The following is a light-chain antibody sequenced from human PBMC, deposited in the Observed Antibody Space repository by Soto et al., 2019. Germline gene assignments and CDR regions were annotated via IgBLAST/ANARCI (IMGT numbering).Light chain of an antibody. Sequence: QSVLTQPPSASGSPGQAVTISCTGTSSDVGGYDYVSWYHQHPGKAHKLMVYEVSKRTSGVPDRFSGSKSGNTASLTVSGLQSEDEADDYFNSYAGRNTVVFGGGTELTVL. CDR3: NSYAGRNTVV. V-gene: IGLV2-8*01. J-gene: IGLJ2*01. CDR2: EVS. CDR1: SSDVGGYDY.